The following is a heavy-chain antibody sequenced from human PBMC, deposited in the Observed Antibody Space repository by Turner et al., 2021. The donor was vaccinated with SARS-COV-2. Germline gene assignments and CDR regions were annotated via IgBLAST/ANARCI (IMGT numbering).Heavy chain of an antibody. J-gene: IGHJ5*01. CDR2: IKTDGSSK. D-gene: IGHD1-1*01. CDR1: GFTVSDYW. V-gene: IGHV3-7*01. CDR3: VRHGSWNFDS. Sequence: EVQLVESGGGLVQSGGSLRLSCAGSGFTVSDYWMGWVRQAPGKGLEWVANIKTDGSSKYYVDSVKDRFTTSRDNAKNSLYLQMYSLRAEDTAVYYCVRHGSWNFDSWGQGTLVTVSS.